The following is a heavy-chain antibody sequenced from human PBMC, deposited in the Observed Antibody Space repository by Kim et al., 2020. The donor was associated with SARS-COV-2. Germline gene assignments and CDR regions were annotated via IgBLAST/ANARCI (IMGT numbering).Heavy chain of an antibody. J-gene: IGHJ4*02. CDR2: INHSGRT. D-gene: IGHD3-10*01. V-gene: IGHV4-34*01. Sequence: SETLSLTCAVYGGSFSGYYWSWIRQPPGKGLEWIGEINHSGRTNYNPSLKSRVTISADTSKNQTTLKLTSVTAADTAVYYCARRFSNTSGWGSHYCDLWGQGTLVTVSS. CDR1: GGSFSGYY. CDR3: ARRFSNTSGWGSHYCDL.